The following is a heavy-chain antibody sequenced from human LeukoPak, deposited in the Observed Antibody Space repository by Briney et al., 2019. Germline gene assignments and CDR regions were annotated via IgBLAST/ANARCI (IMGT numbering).Heavy chain of an antibody. D-gene: IGHD3-22*01. CDR3: ARDRIRVQLWLGGMDV. Sequence: PGGSLRLSCAASGFTFTSYYMHWVRQAPGKGLVWVSRISGDGSNTIYADSVKGRFTISRDNANNSVYLQMNNLRAEDTAVYYCARDRIRVQLWLGGMDVWGQGTTVTVSS. CDR1: GFTFTSYY. J-gene: IGHJ6*02. V-gene: IGHV3-74*01. CDR2: ISGDGSNT.